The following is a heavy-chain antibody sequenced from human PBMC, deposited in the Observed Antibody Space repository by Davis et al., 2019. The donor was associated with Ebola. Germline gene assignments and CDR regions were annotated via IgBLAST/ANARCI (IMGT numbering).Heavy chain of an antibody. J-gene: IGHJ4*02. CDR3: ARGDYIWGSYRYFDY. D-gene: IGHD3-16*02. V-gene: IGHV1-69*06. Sequence: SVPVSCQASGGTFSSYAISWVRQAPGQGLEWMGGIIPIFGTANYAQKFQGRVTITADKSTSTAYMELSSLRSEDTAVYYCARGDYIWGSYRYFDYWGQGTLVTVSS. CDR2: IIPIFGTA. CDR1: GGTFSSYA.